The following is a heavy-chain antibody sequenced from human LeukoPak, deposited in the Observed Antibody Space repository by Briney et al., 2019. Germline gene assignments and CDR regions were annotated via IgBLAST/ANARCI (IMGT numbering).Heavy chain of an antibody. CDR3: AREGSSWYDY. J-gene: IGHJ4*02. CDR1: GGSISSGSYY. CDR2: IYTSGST. D-gene: IGHD6-13*01. Sequence: SETLSLTCTVSGGSISSGSYYWSWIRQPAGKGLEWIGRIYTSGSTNYNPSLKSRVTISVDTSKNQFSLKLRSVTAADTAVYFCAREGSSWYDYWGQGTLVTVSS. V-gene: IGHV4-61*02.